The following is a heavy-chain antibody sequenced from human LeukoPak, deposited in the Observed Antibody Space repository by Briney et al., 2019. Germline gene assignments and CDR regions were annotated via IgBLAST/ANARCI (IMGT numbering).Heavy chain of an antibody. V-gene: IGHV4-59*08. CDR3: ARHRAYSSSSPFDY. Sequence: SETLSLTCSVSGGSISSLYWSWIRQPQGKGLEWIGYIYYTGSTNYNPSLKSRVTMFVDMSKNQFSLRLSSVTAADTAVYYCARHRAYSSSSPFDYWGQGTLVTVSS. D-gene: IGHD6-6*01. J-gene: IGHJ4*02. CDR1: GGSISSLY. CDR2: IYYTGST.